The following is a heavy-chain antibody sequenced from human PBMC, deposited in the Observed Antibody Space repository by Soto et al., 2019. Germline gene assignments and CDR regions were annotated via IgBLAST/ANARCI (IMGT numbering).Heavy chain of an antibody. CDR2: ISSSSSYI. CDR1: GFTFSSYS. J-gene: IGHJ6*02. CDR3: ARDISLGITIFEGGMDV. Sequence: PGGSLRLSCAASGFTFSSYSMNWVRQAPGKGLEWVSSISSSSSYIYYADSVKGRFTISRDNAKNSLYLQMNSLRAEDTAVYYCARDISLGITIFEGGMDVWGQGTTVTVSS. V-gene: IGHV3-21*01. D-gene: IGHD3-3*01.